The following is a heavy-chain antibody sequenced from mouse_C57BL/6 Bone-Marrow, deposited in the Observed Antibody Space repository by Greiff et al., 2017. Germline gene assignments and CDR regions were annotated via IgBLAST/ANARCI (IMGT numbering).Heavy chain of an antibody. CDR1: GYIFTEYT. CDR2: FYPGSGSI. Sequence: VQLVESGAELVKPGASVKLSCKASGYIFTEYTIHWVKQRSGQGLEWIGWFYPGSGSIKYNERFKDKATLTAAKSSNTVYMELSRLTSEDSAVYFCARHERYYDYEGYFDYWGQGTTLTVSS. V-gene: IGHV1-62-2*01. J-gene: IGHJ2*01. D-gene: IGHD2-4*01. CDR3: ARHERYYDYEGYFDY.